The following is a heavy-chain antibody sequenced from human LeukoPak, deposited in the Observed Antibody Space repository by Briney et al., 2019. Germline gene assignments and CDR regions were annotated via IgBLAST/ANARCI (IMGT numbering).Heavy chain of an antibody. CDR3: ARDRLHYGEYEKTFDY. CDR1: GFTFSSYW. D-gene: IGHD4-17*01. Sequence: GGSLRLSCAASGFTFSSYWMSWVRQAPGKGLEWVANIKQDGSEKYYVDSVKGRFTISRDNAKNLLYLQMNSLRAEDTAVYYCARDRLHYGEYEKTFDYWGQGTLVTVSS. J-gene: IGHJ4*02. V-gene: IGHV3-7*01. CDR2: IKQDGSEK.